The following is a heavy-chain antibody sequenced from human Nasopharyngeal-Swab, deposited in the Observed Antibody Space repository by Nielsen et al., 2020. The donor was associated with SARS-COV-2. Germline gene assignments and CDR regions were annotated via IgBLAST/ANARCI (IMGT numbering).Heavy chain of an antibody. D-gene: IGHD6-13*01. CDR1: GGSFSSSSYY. CDR3: AREGRGIAAPGLNY. V-gene: IGHV4-39*07. J-gene: IGHJ4*02. Sequence: SEPLSLTCSVSGGSFSSSSYYWGWIRQPPGKRLEWIGSIYYSGSTYYNPSLKSRVTISIDTSKNHFSLKLSSVTAADTAVYYCAREGRGIAAPGLNYWGQGTLVTVSS. CDR2: IYYSGST.